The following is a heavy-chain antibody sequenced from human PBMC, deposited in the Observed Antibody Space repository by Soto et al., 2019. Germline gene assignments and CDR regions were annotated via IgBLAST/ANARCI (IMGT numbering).Heavy chain of an antibody. V-gene: IGHV3-23*01. J-gene: IGHJ4*02. CDR2: ISGSGGST. Sequence: EVQLLESGGGLLQPGGSLRPSCAASGFTFSSYAMSWVRQSPGKGLEWVSAISGSGGSTYYADSVKGRFTISRDKFKNTLYLKMNRRRAEDTAVYYCAKDATTVRPTLQYFDYWAQGTLVTVSS. D-gene: IGHD4-17*01. CDR1: GFTFSSYA. CDR3: AKDATTVRPTLQYFDY.